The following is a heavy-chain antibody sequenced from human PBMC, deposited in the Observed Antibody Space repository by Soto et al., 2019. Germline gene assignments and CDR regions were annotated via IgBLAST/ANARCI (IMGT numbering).Heavy chain of an antibody. CDR2: MNPNSGNT. V-gene: IGHV1-8*01. J-gene: IGHJ4*02. D-gene: IGHD3-3*01. Sequence: ASVKVSCKASGYTFTSYDINWVRQATGQGLEWMGWMNPNSGNTGYAQKFQGRVTMTRNTSISTAYMELSSLRSEDTAVYYCALGEWLNLYFDYWGQGTLVTVSS. CDR3: ALGEWLNLYFDY. CDR1: GYTFTSYD.